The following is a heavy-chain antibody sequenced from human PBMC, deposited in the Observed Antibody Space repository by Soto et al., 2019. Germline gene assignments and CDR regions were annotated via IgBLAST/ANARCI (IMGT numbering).Heavy chain of an antibody. V-gene: IGHV4-34*01. Sequence: TSETLSLTCAVYGGSFSGYYWSWIRQPPGKGLEWIGEINHSGSTNYNPSLKSRVTISVDTSKNQFSLKLSSVTAADTAVYYCAGDRPDILTGLGHFDYWGQGTLVTVSS. D-gene: IGHD3-9*01. CDR3: AGDRPDILTGLGHFDY. CDR2: INHSGST. J-gene: IGHJ4*02. CDR1: GGSFSGYY.